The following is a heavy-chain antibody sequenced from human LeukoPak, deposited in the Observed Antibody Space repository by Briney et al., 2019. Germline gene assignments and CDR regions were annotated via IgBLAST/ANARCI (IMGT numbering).Heavy chain of an antibody. CDR2: ISYDGSNK. CDR1: GFTFSSYA. V-gene: IGHV3-30-3*01. D-gene: IGHD4-17*01. CDR3: AREPDYGDYGYYFDY. J-gene: IGHJ4*02. Sequence: SGGSLRLSCAASGFTFSSYAMHWVRQAPGKGLEWVAVISYDGSNKYYADSVKGRFTISRDNSKNTLYLQMNSLRAEDTAVYYCAREPDYGDYGYYFDYWGQGTLVTVSS.